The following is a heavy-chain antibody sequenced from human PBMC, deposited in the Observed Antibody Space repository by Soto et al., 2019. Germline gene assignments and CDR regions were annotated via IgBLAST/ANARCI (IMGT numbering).Heavy chain of an antibody. CDR1: GGSISSSSYY. Sequence: PSETLSLTCTVSGGSISSSSYYWGWIRQPPGKGLEWIGEINHSGSTNYNPSLKSRVTISVDTSKNQFSLKLSSVTAADTAVYYCARGWFGMKWIQLWGNWFDPWGQGTLVTVSS. CDR2: INHSGST. V-gene: IGHV4-39*07. D-gene: IGHD5-18*01. CDR3: ARGWFGMKWIQLWGNWFDP. J-gene: IGHJ5*02.